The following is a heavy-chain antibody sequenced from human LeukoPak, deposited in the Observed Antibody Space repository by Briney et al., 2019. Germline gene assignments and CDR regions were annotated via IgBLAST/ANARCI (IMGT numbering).Heavy chain of an antibody. CDR3: ARLLEGSGDY. CDR2: IYYSGST. V-gene: IGHV4-39*01. D-gene: IGHD3-3*01. Sequence: SETLSLTCTVSRGSISSSSYYWGWIRQPPGKGLEWIGSIYYSGSTYYNPSLKSRVTISVDTSKNQFSLKLSSVTAADTAVYYCARLLEGSGDYWGLGTLVTVSS. J-gene: IGHJ4*02. CDR1: RGSISSSSYY.